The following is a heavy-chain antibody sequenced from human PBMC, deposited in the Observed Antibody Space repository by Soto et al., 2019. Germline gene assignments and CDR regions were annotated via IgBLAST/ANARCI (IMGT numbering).Heavy chain of an antibody. Sequence: GESLKISCKGSGYTFTDYWIGWVRQLPGKGLEWMGIIYPGDSDTRYGPSFQGHVTITVDKSTNTAYLQWNTLRASDTAMYYCAKDVKQQRGEDYYGMDVWGQGTTVTVSS. CDR2: IYPGDSDT. V-gene: IGHV5-51*01. CDR1: GYTFTDYW. CDR3: AKDVKQQRGEDYYGMDV. J-gene: IGHJ6*02. D-gene: IGHD6-13*01.